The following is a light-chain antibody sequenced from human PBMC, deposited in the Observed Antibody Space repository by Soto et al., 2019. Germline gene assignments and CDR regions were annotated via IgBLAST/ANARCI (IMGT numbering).Light chain of an antibody. CDR1: TSDVGGYNY. Sequence: QSVLTQPASVSGSPGQSIAISCSGSTSDVGGYNYVSWYQQYPGKAPKLILYGVSDRPSGVSDRFSGSKSGNTASLIISGLPAEDEAHYYCSSYTASTTLFGGGTKLTVL. J-gene: IGLJ2*01. V-gene: IGLV2-14*03. CDR2: GVS. CDR3: SSYTASTTL.